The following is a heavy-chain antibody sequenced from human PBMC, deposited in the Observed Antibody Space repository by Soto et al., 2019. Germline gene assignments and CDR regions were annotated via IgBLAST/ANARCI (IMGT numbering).Heavy chain of an antibody. D-gene: IGHD2-2*01. Sequence: GGSLRLSCAASGFTFSSDWMHWVRQAPGKGLVWVSRINTDGSGTSYADSVKGRFTISRDNAKNTLYLQMNSLRAEDTAVYYCARRTAEGFDPWGQGTLVTVSS. CDR1: GFTFSSDW. CDR3: ARRTAEGFDP. V-gene: IGHV3-74*01. CDR2: INTDGSGT. J-gene: IGHJ5*02.